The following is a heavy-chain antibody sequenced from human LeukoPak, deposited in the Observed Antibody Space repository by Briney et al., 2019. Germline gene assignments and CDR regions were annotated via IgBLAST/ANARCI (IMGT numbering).Heavy chain of an antibody. D-gene: IGHD5-12*01. J-gene: IGHJ4*02. CDR1: GGSFSGYY. Sequence: SETLSLTCAVYGGSFSGYYWSWIRQPPGRGLEWIGEINHSGSTNYNPSLKSRVTISVDTSKNQFSLKLSSVTAADTAVYYCARGSSGYEAFDYWGQGTLVTVSS. CDR2: INHSGST. V-gene: IGHV4-34*01. CDR3: ARGSSGYEAFDY.